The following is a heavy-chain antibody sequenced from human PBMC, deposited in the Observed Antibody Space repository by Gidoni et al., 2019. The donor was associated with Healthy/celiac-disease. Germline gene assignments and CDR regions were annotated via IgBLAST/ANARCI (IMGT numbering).Heavy chain of an antibody. D-gene: IGHD6-19*01. Sequence: QVQLVQSGAEVKKPGASVKVSCKASGYTFTSYGISWVRQAPGQGLEWMGWISAYNGNTNYAQKLQGRVTMTTDTSTSTAYMELRSLRSDDTAVYYCARVKGSGWFQTYYYYYGMDVWGQGTTVTVSS. CDR2: ISAYNGNT. V-gene: IGHV1-18*01. CDR1: GYTFTSYG. J-gene: IGHJ6*02. CDR3: ARVKGSGWFQTYYYYYGMDV.